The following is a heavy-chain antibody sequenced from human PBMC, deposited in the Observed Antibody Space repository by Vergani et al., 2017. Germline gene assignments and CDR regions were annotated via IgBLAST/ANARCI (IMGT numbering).Heavy chain of an antibody. CDR1: GGSLSSSSNY. V-gene: IGHV4-39*07. Sequence: QLQLQESGPGLVKPSETLSLPCTVSGGSLSSSSNYWGWIRQPPGKGVEWIGNSYYSGSTYYNPSVKSRVTISVDTSNNQFSRKLSSVTAADTAVYCCRVNDLWIGYHGPYYDYMDVWGKGTTVTVSS. CDR3: RVNDLWIGYHGPYYDYMDV. D-gene: IGHD3-3*01. CDR2: SYYSGST. J-gene: IGHJ6*03.